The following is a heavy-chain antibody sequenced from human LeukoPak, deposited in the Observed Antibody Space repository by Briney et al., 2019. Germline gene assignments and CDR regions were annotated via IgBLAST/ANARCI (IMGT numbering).Heavy chain of an antibody. V-gene: IGHV1-2*02. D-gene: IGHD5-24*01. CDR1: GYTFTSYY. CDR2: INPNSGGT. Sequence: ASVKVSCKASGYTFTSYYMHWVRQAPGQGLEWMGWINPNSGGTNYAQKFQGRVTMTRDTSISTAYMELSRLRSDDTAVYYCARGKLVQFIPIDYWGQGTLVTVSS. J-gene: IGHJ4*02. CDR3: ARGKLVQFIPIDY.